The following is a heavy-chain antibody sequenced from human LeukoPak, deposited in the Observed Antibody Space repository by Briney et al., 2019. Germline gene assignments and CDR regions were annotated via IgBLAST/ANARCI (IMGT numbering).Heavy chain of an antibody. Sequence: GGSLRLSCAASGFSVSNTYMSWVRQAPGKGLEWVSVIYSGDSGVSTYYADSVKGRFTISRDNSKNTLSLQMNSLRVEDTAVYYCAKGLPYSGYDYSFDYWGQGTLVTVSS. CDR3: AKGLPYSGYDYSFDY. J-gene: IGHJ4*02. CDR1: GFSVSNTY. CDR2: IYSGDSGVST. V-gene: IGHV3-53*01. D-gene: IGHD5-12*01.